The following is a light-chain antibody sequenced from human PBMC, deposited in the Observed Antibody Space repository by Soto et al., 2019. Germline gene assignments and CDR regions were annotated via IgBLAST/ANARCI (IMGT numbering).Light chain of an antibody. V-gene: IGKV3-20*01. J-gene: IGKJ4*01. CDR1: QTVRNNY. Sequence: FVLPQSPGTLSLSPGERATLSCRASQTVRNNYLAWYQQKPGQSPRLLIYDASSRATGIPDRFSGGGSGTDFTFTISRLEPEDFAVYYCQQFSSYPTTFGGGTKVDIK. CDR2: DAS. CDR3: QQFSSYPTT.